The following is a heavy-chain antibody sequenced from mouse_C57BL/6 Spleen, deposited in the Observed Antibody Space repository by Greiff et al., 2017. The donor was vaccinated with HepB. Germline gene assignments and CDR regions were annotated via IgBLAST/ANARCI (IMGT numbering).Heavy chain of an antibody. D-gene: IGHD1-1*01. J-gene: IGHJ1*03. Sequence: VKLQESGAELVRPGASVTLSCKASGYTFTDYEMHWVKQTPVHGLEWIGAIDPETGGTAYNQKFKGKAILTADKSSSTAYMELRSLTSEDSAVYYCTRSTTVVKYFDVWGTGTTVTVSS. CDR2: IDPETGGT. V-gene: IGHV1-15*01. CDR1: GYTFTDYE. CDR3: TRSTTVVKYFDV.